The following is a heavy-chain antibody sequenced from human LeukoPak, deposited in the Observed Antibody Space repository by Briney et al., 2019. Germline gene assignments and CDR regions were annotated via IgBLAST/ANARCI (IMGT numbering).Heavy chain of an antibody. CDR1: GFTFSSYW. V-gene: IGHV3-74*01. CDR3: ARENYGGTGGFDY. CDR2: INSDGSST. D-gene: IGHD4-23*01. J-gene: IGHJ4*02. Sequence: GGSLRLSCAASGFTFSSYWMHWVRQAPGKGLVWVSRINSDGSSTSYADSVKGRFTISRENAKDSLYLQMNSLRAEDTAVYYCARENYGGTGGFDYWGQGTLVTVSS.